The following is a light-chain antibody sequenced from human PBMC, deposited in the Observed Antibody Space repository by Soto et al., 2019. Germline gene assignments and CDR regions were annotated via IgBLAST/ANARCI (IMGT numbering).Light chain of an antibody. Sequence: DIQMTQSPSSLSASVGDRVTITCRASQSISTYLNWYHQKPGKAPKLLIYAASSLQSGVPSRFSGSGSGTDFTLTISRLQPEDFATYYCQQSYSTPPLTFGGGTKVEIK. J-gene: IGKJ4*01. V-gene: IGKV1-39*01. CDR1: QSISTY. CDR3: QQSYSTPPLT. CDR2: AAS.